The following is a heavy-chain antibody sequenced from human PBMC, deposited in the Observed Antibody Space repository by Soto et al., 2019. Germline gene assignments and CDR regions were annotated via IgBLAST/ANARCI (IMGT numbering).Heavy chain of an antibody. Sequence: ETLALTCGVSGVSIGTDYWSWIRQPPGKGLQWIGYIYYSGSTKYNPSLKSRVTISLATSENQFSLKLNSVTAADTALYYCAREWKYFDYWGQGILVTVYS. V-gene: IGHV4-59*01. J-gene: IGHJ4*02. CDR2: IYYSGST. D-gene: IGHD1-1*01. CDR3: AREWKYFDY. CDR1: GVSIGTDY.